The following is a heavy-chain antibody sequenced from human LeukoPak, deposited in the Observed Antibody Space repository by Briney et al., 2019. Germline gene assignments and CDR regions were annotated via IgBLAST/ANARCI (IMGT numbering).Heavy chain of an antibody. J-gene: IGHJ5*02. CDR3: ARSNYCSSTSCYSNWFDP. Sequence: SVKVSCKASGGTFSSYAISWVRQAPGQGLEWMGRIMPIFGIANYAQKFQGRATITADKSTSTAYMELSSLRSEDTAVYYCARSNYCSSTSCYSNWFDPWGQGTLVTVSS. CDR2: IMPIFGIA. CDR1: GGTFSSYA. V-gene: IGHV1-69*04. D-gene: IGHD2-2*01.